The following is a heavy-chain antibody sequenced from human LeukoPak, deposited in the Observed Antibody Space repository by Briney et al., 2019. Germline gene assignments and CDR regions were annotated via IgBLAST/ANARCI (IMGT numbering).Heavy chain of an antibody. Sequence: ASETLSLTCTVSGGSISSYYWSWIRQPAGKGLEWIGRIYTSGSTNYNPSLKSRVTMSVDTSKNQFSLKLSSVTAADTAVYYCARNPLRGSGIYYYYYMDVWGKGTTVTISS. CDR2: IYTSGST. CDR1: GGSISSYY. CDR3: ARNPLRGSGIYYYYYMDV. V-gene: IGHV4-4*07. J-gene: IGHJ6*03. D-gene: IGHD3-10*01.